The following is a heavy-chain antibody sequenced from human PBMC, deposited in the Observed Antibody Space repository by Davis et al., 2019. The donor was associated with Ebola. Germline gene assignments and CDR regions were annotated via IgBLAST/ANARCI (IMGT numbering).Heavy chain of an antibody. Sequence: PSETLSLTCAVSGDSISPYYWSWIRQPAGQGLEWIGRIYGSEITHYNPSVKSRVTMSVDTSMNRFSLILTSVTAADTAVYFCARRHQEQEDYDFETSDVWGQGTLVIVSS. J-gene: IGHJ4*02. V-gene: IGHV4-4*07. CDR3: ARRHQEQEDYDFETSDV. D-gene: IGHD3/OR15-3a*01. CDR1: GDSISPYY. CDR2: IYGSEIT.